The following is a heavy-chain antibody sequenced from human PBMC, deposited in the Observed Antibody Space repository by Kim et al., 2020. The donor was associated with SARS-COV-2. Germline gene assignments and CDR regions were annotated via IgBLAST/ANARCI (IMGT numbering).Heavy chain of an antibody. Sequence: GGSLRLSCAASGFTFSSYSMNWVRQAPGKGLEWVSSISSSSSYIYYADSVKGRFTISRDNAKNSLYLQMNSLRAEDTAVYYCARDTPPADKYCGGDCYYNYGMDVWGQGTTVTVSS. CDR3: ARDTPPADKYCGGDCYYNYGMDV. J-gene: IGHJ6*02. CDR2: ISSSSSYI. V-gene: IGHV3-21*01. CDR1: GFTFSSYS. D-gene: IGHD2-21*02.